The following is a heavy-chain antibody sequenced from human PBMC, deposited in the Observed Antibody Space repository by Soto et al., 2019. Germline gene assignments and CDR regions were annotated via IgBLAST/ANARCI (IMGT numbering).Heavy chain of an antibody. V-gene: IGHV3-23*01. J-gene: IGHJ4*02. CDR2: ISGSVVIN. CDR1: GFTFSDHG. D-gene: IGHD6-6*01. Sequence: EVQLLESGGGFVQPGGSLRLSCTASGFTFSDHGMHWVRQAPGKGLEWVSSISGSVVINFYADSVKARFTISRDNSMNTLYLQMNSLRAEDTAVYYCAKDRTIASRNFDSWGQGALVTVSS. CDR3: AKDRTIASRNFDS.